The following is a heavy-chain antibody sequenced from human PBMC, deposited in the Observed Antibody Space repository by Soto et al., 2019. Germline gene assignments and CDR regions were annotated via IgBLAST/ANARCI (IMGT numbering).Heavy chain of an antibody. V-gene: IGHV1-69*13. CDR2: IIPILGTA. D-gene: IGHD5-18*01. CDR3: ASTWIQLWFGPFDY. Sequence: GASVKVSCKASGGTFSSYAISWVRQAPGQGLEWMGGIIPILGTANYAQKFQGRVTITADESTSTAYMELSSLRSEDTAVYYCASTWIQLWFGPFDYWGQGTLVTVSS. CDR1: GGTFSSYA. J-gene: IGHJ4*02.